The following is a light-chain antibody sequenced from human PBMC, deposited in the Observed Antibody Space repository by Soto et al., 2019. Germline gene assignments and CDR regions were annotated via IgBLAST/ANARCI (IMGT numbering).Light chain of an antibody. J-gene: IGKJ5*01. V-gene: IGKV3D-15*01. Sequence: EIVMTQSPATLSVSPGERATLSCRASQSVSSNFAWYQQKPGQAPRLLIYGASIRATGIPARFSGSGSGTEFTLTISSLQYEDFAVYYCQQYNNWPITFGQGTRLEIK. CDR2: GAS. CDR3: QQYNNWPIT. CDR1: QSVSSN.